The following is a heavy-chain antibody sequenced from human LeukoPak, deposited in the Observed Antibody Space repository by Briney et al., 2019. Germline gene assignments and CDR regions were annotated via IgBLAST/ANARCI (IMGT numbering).Heavy chain of an antibody. CDR3: ATAFPLGDFGGILDY. J-gene: IGHJ4*02. CDR2: FDLEDGET. V-gene: IGHV1-24*01. D-gene: IGHD2/OR15-2a*01. CDR1: GYSLGELS. Sequence: AASVKVSCKVSGYSLGELSLHWVRQAPGKGLEWMGGFDLEDGETTYALKFQGRVSMTEDTSTDTAYLDLSSLRFDDTALDYCATAFPLGDFGGILDYWGQGTLVTVSS.